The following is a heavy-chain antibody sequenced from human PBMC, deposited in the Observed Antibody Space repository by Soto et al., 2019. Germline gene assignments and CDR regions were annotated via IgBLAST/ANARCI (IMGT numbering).Heavy chain of an antibody. CDR1: GFAVSTYG. CDR3: TGEVASGY. V-gene: IGHV3-30*03. Sequence: QVQLVESGGGVVQPGRSLRLSCAVSGFAVSTYGMHWVRQAPGKGLEWVAVISRDGGTKYYADSVKGRFTSSRDNSRNTLFLKMNSLRSDDMAVYYCTGEVASGYWGQGTLVTVSS. D-gene: IGHD2-8*02. CDR2: ISRDGGTK. J-gene: IGHJ4*02.